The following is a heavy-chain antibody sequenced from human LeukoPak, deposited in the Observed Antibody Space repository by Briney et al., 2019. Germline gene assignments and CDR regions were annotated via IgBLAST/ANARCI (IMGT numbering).Heavy chain of an antibody. J-gene: IGHJ3*02. V-gene: IGHV3-11*04. Sequence: GGSLRLSCAASGFTFSDYYMSWIRQAPGKGLEWVSYISSSGSTIYYADSVKGRFTISRDNAKNSLYLQMNSLRAEDTAVYYCARDQSLYGDYANDAFDIWGQGTMVTVSS. CDR1: GFTFSDYY. CDR2: ISSSGSTI. CDR3: ARDQSLYGDYANDAFDI. D-gene: IGHD4-17*01.